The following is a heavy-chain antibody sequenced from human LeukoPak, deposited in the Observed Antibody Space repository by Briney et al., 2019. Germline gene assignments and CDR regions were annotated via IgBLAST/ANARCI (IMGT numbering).Heavy chain of an antibody. CDR3: SAERGYSFYF. CDR2: IKPRTDGGPT. CDR1: GFTFNNAW. Sequence: GGSLRLSCAASGFTFNNAWMSWVRQAPGKGLEWVGHIKPRTDGGPTDYAAPVKGRFTISRDDSKNTLYLQMNSLKTEDTVVYYCSAERGYSFYFWGQGTLVTVSS. J-gene: IGHJ4*02. D-gene: IGHD3-3*01. V-gene: IGHV3-15*01.